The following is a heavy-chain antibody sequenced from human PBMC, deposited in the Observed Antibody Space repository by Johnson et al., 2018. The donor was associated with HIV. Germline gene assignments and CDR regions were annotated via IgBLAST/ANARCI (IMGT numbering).Heavy chain of an antibody. Sequence: QVQLVESGGGLVKPGGSLRLSCRASGFPFSNAWMNWVRQAPGKGLEWVAFIRYDGSNKYYADSVKGRFTISRDNSKNTLYLQMNSLRAEDTALYYCARSDYVWGSYTRKGAFDIWGQGTMVTVSS. CDR3: ARSDYVWGSYTRKGAFDI. V-gene: IGHV3-30*02. D-gene: IGHD3-16*01. CDR2: IRYDGSNK. J-gene: IGHJ3*02. CDR1: GFPFSNAW.